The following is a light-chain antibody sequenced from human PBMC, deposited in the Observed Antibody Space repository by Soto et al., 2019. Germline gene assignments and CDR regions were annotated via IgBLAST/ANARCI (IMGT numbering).Light chain of an antibody. CDR1: SXDVGGYNY. CDR2: EVT. J-gene: IGLJ2*01. V-gene: IGLV2-14*01. Sequence: QSALTQPASVSGSPGHSIAISCTGTSXDVGGYNYVSWYQQHPGKAPKLMIYEVTNRPSGVSNRFSGSKSGNTASLTIXGXXXXXEXDYYCSSYTSSTTLVFGGGTQLTVL. CDR3: SSYTSSTTLV.